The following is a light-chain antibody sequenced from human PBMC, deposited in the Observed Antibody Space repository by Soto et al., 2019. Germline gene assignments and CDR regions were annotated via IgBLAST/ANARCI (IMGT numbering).Light chain of an antibody. CDR3: LQYNDWPRT. CDR1: QSVSTN. CDR2: GAS. Sequence: IMMTQSPDTLSVSPGERVTLSCRASQSVSTNLAWYQHKPGQAPRLLIYGASTGASGIPVRFSGSGSGTEFTLTISSLQPEDFVVYYCLQYNDWPRTFGQGTKVDIK. J-gene: IGKJ1*01. V-gene: IGKV3-15*01.